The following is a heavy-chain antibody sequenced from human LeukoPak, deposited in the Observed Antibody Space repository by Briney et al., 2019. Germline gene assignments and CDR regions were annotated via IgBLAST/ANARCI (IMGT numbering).Heavy chain of an antibody. J-gene: IGHJ5*02. D-gene: IGHD5-18*01. CDR3: ARANIQLWTRGWFDP. V-gene: IGHV4-34*01. CDR1: GGSFSGYY. CDR2: INHSGST. Sequence: SETLSLTCAVYGGSFSGYYWSWIRQPPGKGLEWIGEINHSGSTNYNPSLKSRVTISVDTSKNQFSLKLSSVTAADTAVYYCARANIQLWTRGWFDPWGQGTLVTVSS.